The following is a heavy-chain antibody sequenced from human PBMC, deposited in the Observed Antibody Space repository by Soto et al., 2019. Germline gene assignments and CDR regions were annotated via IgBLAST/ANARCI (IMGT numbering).Heavy chain of an antibody. CDR2: IGGSGAST. J-gene: IGHJ5*02. CDR1: GFTFSRYA. V-gene: IGHV3-23*01. CDR3: AKDLSSIPGRFDP. D-gene: IGHD6-6*01. Sequence: RLSCAASGFTFSRYAMNWVRQAPGKGLEWLSAIGGSGASTYYADSVQGRFTISRDNSKNTVYLQMNSLRAEDSAVYYCAKDLSSIPGRFDPWGQGTLVTVSS.